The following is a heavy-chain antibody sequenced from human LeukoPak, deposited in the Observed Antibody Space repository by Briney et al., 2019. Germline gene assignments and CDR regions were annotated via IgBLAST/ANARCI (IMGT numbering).Heavy chain of an antibody. Sequence: PSETLSLTCAVYGGSFSGYYWSWIRQPPGKGLEWIGYIYYSGSTNYNPSLKSRVTISVDTSKNQFSLKLSSVTAADTAVYYCARSSPTTVVLYGMDVWGQGTTVTVSS. V-gene: IGHV4-59*01. J-gene: IGHJ6*02. CDR2: IYYSGST. CDR1: GGSFSGYY. CDR3: ARSSPTTVVLYGMDV. D-gene: IGHD4-17*01.